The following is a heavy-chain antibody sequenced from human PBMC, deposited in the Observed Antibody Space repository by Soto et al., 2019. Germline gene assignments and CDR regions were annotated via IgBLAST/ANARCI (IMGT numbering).Heavy chain of an antibody. Sequence: QVQLVQSGAEVKKPGSSVKVSCKASGGNFGSYAISWVRQAPGQGLEWMGGIIPITATANYAQKFQGRVTITADESTSTASMQQSSLRSEDTAVYYCARSQGSSTSLEIYYYYYYGMDVWGQGTTVTVSS. J-gene: IGHJ6*02. D-gene: IGHD2-2*01. CDR3: ARSQGSSTSLEIYYYYYYGMDV. V-gene: IGHV1-69*01. CDR2: IIPITATA. CDR1: GGNFGSYA.